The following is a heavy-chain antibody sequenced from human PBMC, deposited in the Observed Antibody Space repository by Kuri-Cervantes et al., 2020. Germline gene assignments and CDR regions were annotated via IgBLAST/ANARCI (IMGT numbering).Heavy chain of an antibody. D-gene: IGHD1-26*01. J-gene: IGHJ6*02. CDR2: ISYDGSKK. V-gene: IGHV3-30*03. Sequence: GESLKISCAASGFTFSDYGMHWVRQAPGKGLEWVAVISYDGSKKYYADSVKGRFTISRDNSKNTLYQEMNSLRAEDTAVYYCARDAYGSYFRRYGMDVWGQGTTVTVSS. CDR3: ARDAYGSYFRRYGMDV. CDR1: GFTFSDYG.